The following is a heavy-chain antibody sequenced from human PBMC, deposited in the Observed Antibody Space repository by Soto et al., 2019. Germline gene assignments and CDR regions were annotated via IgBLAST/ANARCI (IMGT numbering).Heavy chain of an antibody. CDR2: ISYDGSNK. CDR3: AKVGTSPFDY. Sequence: LRLSCAASGFTFSSYGMHWVRQAPGKGLEWVAVISYDGSNKYYADSVKGRFTISRDNSKNTLYLQMNSLRAEDTAVYYCAKVGTSPFDYWGQGTLVTVSS. D-gene: IGHD1-1*01. CDR1: GFTFSSYG. J-gene: IGHJ4*02. V-gene: IGHV3-30*18.